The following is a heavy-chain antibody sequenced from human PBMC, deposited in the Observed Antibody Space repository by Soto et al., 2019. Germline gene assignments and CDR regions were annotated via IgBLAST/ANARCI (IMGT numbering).Heavy chain of an antibody. CDR1: GFTFSNSD. Sequence: GGSLRLSCAASGFTFSNSDMHWVRQAPGKGLEWVAVIWYDGSNKYHADSVKGRFTISRDNSKNTLYLQMNGLRAEDTAVYYCAREISTSLPGSFDYGGQGTLVTVSS. J-gene: IGHJ4*02. V-gene: IGHV3-33*01. CDR3: AREISTSLPGSFDY. D-gene: IGHD3-10*01. CDR2: IWYDGSNK.